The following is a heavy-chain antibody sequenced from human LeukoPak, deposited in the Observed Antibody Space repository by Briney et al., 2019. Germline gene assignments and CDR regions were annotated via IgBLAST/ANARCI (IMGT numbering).Heavy chain of an antibody. CDR1: GYTFTSYY. J-gene: IGHJ6*02. V-gene: IGHV1-46*01. CDR3: ARGVVVPAETYYYYYGMDV. D-gene: IGHD2-2*01. CDR2: INPSGGST. Sequence: ASVKVSCKASGYTFTSYYMHWVRQAPGQGLEWMGIINPSGGSTSYAQKFQGRVTMTRDTSTSTVYMELSSLRSEDTAVYYCARGVVVPAETYYYYYGMDVWGQGTTVTVSS.